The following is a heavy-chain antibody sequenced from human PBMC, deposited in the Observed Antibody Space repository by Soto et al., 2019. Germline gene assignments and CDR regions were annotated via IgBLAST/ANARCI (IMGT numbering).Heavy chain of an antibody. CDR3: ARGPRCINTSCSNDFYHFGLDV. D-gene: IGHD2-2*01. CDR1: VGSFSGYF. J-gene: IGHJ6*01. CDR2: INHSGRT. V-gene: IGHV4-34*01. Sequence: SQTLSLTCAVYVGSFSGYFWTCVRQAPGEGLEWIGEINHSGRTNTNPSLKSRISTSVDTSKNQFSLRLSSVAAADTAFYYCARGPRCINTSCSNDFYHFGLDVWGQGTSVT.